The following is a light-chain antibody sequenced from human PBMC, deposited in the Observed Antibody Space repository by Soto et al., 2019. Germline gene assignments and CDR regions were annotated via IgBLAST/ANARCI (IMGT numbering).Light chain of an antibody. CDR1: SSDVGSYNL. CDR3: CSYAGSSTYV. J-gene: IGLJ1*01. V-gene: IGLV2-23*02. CDR2: EVS. Sequence: QSVLTESASVSGSPGHSITISCHGTSSDVGSYNLVSWYQQHPSKAPKLMIYEVSKRPSGVSNRFSGSKSGNTASLTISRLQAEDEADYYCCSYAGSSTYVFGTGTKVTVL.